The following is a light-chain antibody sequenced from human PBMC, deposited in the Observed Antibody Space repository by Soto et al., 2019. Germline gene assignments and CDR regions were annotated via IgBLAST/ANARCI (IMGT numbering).Light chain of an antibody. J-gene: IGKJ5*01. CDR1: HNMKTW. V-gene: IGKV1-39*01. CDR3: QKSYTTPIN. CDR2: AAS. Sequence: DIQMTHSPSSLSSSVGDIVTITFRASHNMKTWLNWYQQRPGKAPKLLIYAASSLHSGVPSRFSGSGSGTAFTLTISSLQSEDFATYYCQKSYTTPINFGQGTRLEIK.